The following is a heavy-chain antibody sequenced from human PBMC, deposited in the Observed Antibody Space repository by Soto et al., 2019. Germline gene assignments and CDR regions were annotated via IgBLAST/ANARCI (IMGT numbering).Heavy chain of an antibody. V-gene: IGHV2-26*01. J-gene: IGHJ5*02. CDR2: IFSNDEK. CDR1: GFSLSNARMG. CDR3: ARILGRHLLTSAVAAEEGYNWFDP. D-gene: IGHD6-19*01. Sequence: QVTLKESGPVLVKPTETLTLTCTVSGFSLSNARMGVSWIRQPPGKALEWLAHIFSNDEKSYRTSLKSRLTISKDTSNSQVVLTMTNMDPVDTATYYCARILGRHLLTSAVAAEEGYNWFDPWGQGTLVTVSS.